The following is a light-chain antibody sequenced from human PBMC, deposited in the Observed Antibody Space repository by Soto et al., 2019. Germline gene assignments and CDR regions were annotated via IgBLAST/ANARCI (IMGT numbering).Light chain of an antibody. J-gene: IGLJ1*01. CDR1: SSDVGGYKY. Sequence: QSALTQPASVSGSPGQSITISCTGTSSDVGGYKYVSWYQQHPGKAPKLMIYEVSNRPSGVSSRFSGSKSGNTASLTISGLQAKDEADYYCNSYTSSSTHVFGTGTKLTVL. CDR3: NSYTSSSTHV. CDR2: EVS. V-gene: IGLV2-14*01.